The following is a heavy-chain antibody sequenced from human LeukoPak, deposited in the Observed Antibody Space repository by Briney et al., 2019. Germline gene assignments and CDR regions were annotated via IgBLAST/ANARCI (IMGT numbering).Heavy chain of an antibody. J-gene: IGHJ4*02. V-gene: IGHV1-69*04. CDR2: IIPILGIA. D-gene: IGHD5-24*01. CDR3: AREYGDGYPTAHY. CDR1: GGTFSSYA. Sequence: ASVKVSCTASGGTFSSYAISWVRQAPGQGLEWMGRIIPILGIANYAQKFQGRVTITADKSTSTAYMELSSLRSEDTAVYYCAREYGDGYPTAHYWGQGTLVTVSS.